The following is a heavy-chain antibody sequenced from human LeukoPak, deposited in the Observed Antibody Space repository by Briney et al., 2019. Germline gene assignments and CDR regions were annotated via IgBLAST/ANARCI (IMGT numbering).Heavy chain of an antibody. CDR2: ISGSGGDT. CDR3: AKDSAPSIGWFDL. V-gene: IGHV3-23*01. J-gene: IGHJ5*02. D-gene: IGHD2-15*01. Sequence: QPGGSLRLSCAASGFTFSSYAMSWVRQAPGKGLEWVSAISGSGGDTYYADSVKGRFIISRDNSKNTLYLQMNSLRAEDTAVYYCAKDSAPSIGWFDLWGQGTLVTVSS. CDR1: GFTFSSYA.